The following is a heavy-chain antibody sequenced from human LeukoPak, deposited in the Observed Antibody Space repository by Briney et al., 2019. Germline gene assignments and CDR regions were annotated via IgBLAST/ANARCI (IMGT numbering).Heavy chain of an antibody. D-gene: IGHD2-21*02. J-gene: IGHJ4*02. CDR2: IGTAGDT. V-gene: IGHV3-13*01. Sequence: PGGSLRLSCAASGFTFSSYDMHWVRQATGKGLEWVSAIGTAGDTYYPGSVKGRFTISRENAKNSLYLQMNSLRAGDTAVYYCARAIHAYCGGDCYSWGVDYWGQGTLVTVSS. CDR1: GFTFSSYD. CDR3: ARAIHAYCGGDCYSWGVDY.